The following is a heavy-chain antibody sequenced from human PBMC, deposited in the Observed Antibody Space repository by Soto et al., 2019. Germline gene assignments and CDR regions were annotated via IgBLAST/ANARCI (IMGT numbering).Heavy chain of an antibody. V-gene: IGHV1-3*01. D-gene: IGHD3-3*01. CDR1: GYTFTSYV. J-gene: IGHJ6*02. Sequence: ASVKVSCKASGYTFTSYVMHWVRQAPGQRLEWMGWINAGNGNTKYSQKFQGRVTITRDTSASTAYMELSSLRSEDTAVYYCARALRPKRFLEWLSTKDYYYYGMDVWGQGTTVTVSS. CDR2: INAGNGNT. CDR3: ARALRPKRFLEWLSTKDYYYYGMDV.